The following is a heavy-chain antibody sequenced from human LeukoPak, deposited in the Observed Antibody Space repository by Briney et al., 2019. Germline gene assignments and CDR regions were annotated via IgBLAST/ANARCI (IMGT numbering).Heavy chain of an antibody. V-gene: IGHV3-30*04. Sequence: PGGSLRLSCAASGFTFSSYAMHWVRQAPGKGLEWVAVISYDGSNKYYADSVKGRFTISRDNSKNTLYLQMNSLRAEDTAVYYCARDPPRDYSPHDAFDIWGQGTMVTVSS. D-gene: IGHD3-10*01. CDR1: GFTFSSYA. CDR3: ARDPPRDYSPHDAFDI. J-gene: IGHJ3*02. CDR2: ISYDGSNK.